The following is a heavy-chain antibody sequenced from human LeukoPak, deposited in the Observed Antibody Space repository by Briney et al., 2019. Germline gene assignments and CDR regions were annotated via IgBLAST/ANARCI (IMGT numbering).Heavy chain of an antibody. CDR2: ISAISTYI. Sequence: GGSLRLSCTASGFTFSSHSMNWVRQAPGRGLEWVSSISAISTYILYADSVKGRFTISRDNAKNSLYLQMNSLRAEDTAVYYCARGEAGGSYRNFGYWGQGTVVTVSS. CDR1: GFTFSSHS. D-gene: IGHD1-26*01. V-gene: IGHV3-21*01. CDR3: ARGEAGGSYRNFGY. J-gene: IGHJ4*02.